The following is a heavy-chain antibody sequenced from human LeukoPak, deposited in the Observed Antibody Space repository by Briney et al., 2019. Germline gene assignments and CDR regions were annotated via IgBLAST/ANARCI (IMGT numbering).Heavy chain of an antibody. D-gene: IGHD4-17*01. J-gene: IGHJ6*02. CDR2: ISSSSSYI. CDR1: GFTFSSYS. CDR3: ARRGGDYPRHYYYYGMDV. Sequence: PGGSLRLSCAASGFTFSSYSMNWVRQAPGKGLEWVSSISSSSSYIYYADSVKGRFTISRDNAKNSLYLQMNSLRAEDTAVYYCARRGGDYPRHYYYYGMDVWGQGTTVTVSS. V-gene: IGHV3-21*01.